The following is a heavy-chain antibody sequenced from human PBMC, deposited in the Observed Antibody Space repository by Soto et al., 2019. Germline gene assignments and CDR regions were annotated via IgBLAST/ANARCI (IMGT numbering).Heavy chain of an antibody. Sequence: PGGSLRLSCAASGFTFSSYAMSWVRQAPGKGLEWVSYISGSGGSTYYADSVKGRFTISRDNAKNSLYLQMNSLRAEDTAVYYCARDNYDFWSGYYRGFDYWGQGTLVTVSS. D-gene: IGHD3-3*01. J-gene: IGHJ4*02. CDR1: GFTFSSYA. CDR2: ISGSGGST. V-gene: IGHV3-23*01. CDR3: ARDNYDFWSGYYRGFDY.